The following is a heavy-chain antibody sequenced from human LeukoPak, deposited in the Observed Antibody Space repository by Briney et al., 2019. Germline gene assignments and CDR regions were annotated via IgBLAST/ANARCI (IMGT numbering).Heavy chain of an antibody. V-gene: IGHV4-39*07. CDR1: GGSISSSSYY. Sequence: SETLSLTCTVSGGSISSSSYYWGWIRQPPGKGLEWIGSIYYSGSTYYNPSLKSRVTISVDTSKNQFSLKLSSVTAADTAVYYCAKDPPIAYCGGDCYQEYWGQGTLVTVSS. D-gene: IGHD2-21*02. J-gene: IGHJ4*02. CDR3: AKDPPIAYCGGDCYQEY. CDR2: IYYSGST.